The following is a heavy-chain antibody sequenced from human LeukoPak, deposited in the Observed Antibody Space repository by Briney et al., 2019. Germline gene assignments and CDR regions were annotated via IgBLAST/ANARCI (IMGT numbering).Heavy chain of an antibody. V-gene: IGHV1-18*01. Sequence: ASVKVSCKASGYTFTSYGISWVRQAPGQGLEWMGWISAYNGNTTYAQKLQGRVTMTTDTSTSTAYMELRSLRSDDTAVYYCARVGYSYGYGLYYYYMDVWGKGTTVTVSS. D-gene: IGHD5-18*01. CDR1: GYTFTSYG. CDR2: ISAYNGNT. CDR3: ARVGYSYGYGLYYYYMDV. J-gene: IGHJ6*03.